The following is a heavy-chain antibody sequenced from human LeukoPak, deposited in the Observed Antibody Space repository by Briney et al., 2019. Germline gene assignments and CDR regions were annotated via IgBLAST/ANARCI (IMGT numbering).Heavy chain of an antibody. CDR1: GFIFSNYG. CDR3: ARDRSDYEKNYLDS. D-gene: IGHD5-12*01. V-gene: IGHV3-64*01. J-gene: IGHJ4*02. Sequence: PGGSLRLSCTVSGFIFSNYGMHWFRQAPGKGLEYVSAISRRGDSTYYAKSVKGRFATSRDNSKSTLYLQMNSLSIEDTAVYYCARDRSDYEKNYLDSWGQGTLVAVSS. CDR2: ISRRGDST.